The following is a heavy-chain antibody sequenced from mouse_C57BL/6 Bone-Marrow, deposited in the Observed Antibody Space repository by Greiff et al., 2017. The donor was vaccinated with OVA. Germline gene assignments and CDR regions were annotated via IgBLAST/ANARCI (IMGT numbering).Heavy chain of an antibody. Sequence: EVKLMESGGGLVQPGGSLKLSCAASGFTFSDYGMAWVRQAPRKGPEWVAFISNLAYSIYYADTVTGRFTISRENAKNTLYLEMSSLRSEDTAMYYCARLNYGLWYFDVWGTGTTVTVSS. V-gene: IGHV5-15*01. CDR2: ISNLAYSI. D-gene: IGHD1-1*02. CDR1: GFTFSDYG. CDR3: ARLNYGLWYFDV. J-gene: IGHJ1*03.